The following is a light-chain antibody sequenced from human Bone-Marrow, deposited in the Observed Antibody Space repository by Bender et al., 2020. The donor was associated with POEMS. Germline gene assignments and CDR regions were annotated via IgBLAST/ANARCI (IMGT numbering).Light chain of an antibody. CDR2: SSH. J-gene: IGLJ3*02. CDR3: AVWDDSLNGWV. Sequence: QSVLTQPPSASGTPGQRVTISCSGGSSNIGAHAVNWYQHLPGTAPNLLIYSSHRRPSEVPDRFSGSRSGTSASLAISGLQSEDEADYYCAVWDDSLNGWVVGGGTKLTVL. CDR1: SSNIGAHA. V-gene: IGLV1-44*01.